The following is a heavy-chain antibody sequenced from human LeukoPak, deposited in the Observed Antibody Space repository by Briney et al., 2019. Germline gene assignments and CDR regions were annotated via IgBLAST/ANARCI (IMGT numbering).Heavy chain of an antibody. CDR3: ARPAKGAIASGGTPHWYFDL. D-gene: IGHD6-13*01. CDR1: GFSLSTSGVG. Sequence: SGPTLVNPTQTLTLTCTFSGFSLSTSGVGVGWIRQPPGKALEWLGYILYSTTTKYNPSLNSRVTISADTSKNQFSLKLKSVTAADTAVYYCARPAKGAIASGGTPHWYFDLWGRGTLVTVSS. J-gene: IGHJ2*01. V-gene: IGHV4-61*05. CDR2: ILYSTTT.